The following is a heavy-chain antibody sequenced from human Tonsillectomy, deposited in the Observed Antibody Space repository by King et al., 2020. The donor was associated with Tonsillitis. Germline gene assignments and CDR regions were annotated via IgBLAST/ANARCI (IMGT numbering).Heavy chain of an antibody. V-gene: IGHV4-39*01. Sequence: QLQESGPGLVKPSETLSLTCTVSGGSISSGTYYWGWIRQPPGKGLEWIGSMYYSGSTYYNPSLKSRVIISADTSKNQFSLKLNSVTAADTAVYYCARREGYCSGGNCYDAFDIWGQGTMVTVSS. J-gene: IGHJ3*02. CDR3: ARREGYCSGGNCYDAFDI. CDR2: MYYSGST. D-gene: IGHD2-15*01. CDR1: GGSISSGTYY.